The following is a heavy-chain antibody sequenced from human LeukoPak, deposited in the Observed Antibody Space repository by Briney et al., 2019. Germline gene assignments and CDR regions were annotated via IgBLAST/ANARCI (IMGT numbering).Heavy chain of an antibody. D-gene: IGHD5-12*01. CDR2: INPSGGST. V-gene: IGHV1-46*01. J-gene: IGHJ4*02. Sequence: ASVKVSCKASGYTFTGYYMHWVRQAPGQGLEWMGIINPSGGSTSYAQKFQGRVTMTRDTSTSTVYMELSSLRSEDTAVYYCAIPSPPPSGYDYHPHRRSFDYWGQGTLVTVSS. CDR1: GYTFTGYY. CDR3: AIPSPPPSGYDYHPHRRSFDY.